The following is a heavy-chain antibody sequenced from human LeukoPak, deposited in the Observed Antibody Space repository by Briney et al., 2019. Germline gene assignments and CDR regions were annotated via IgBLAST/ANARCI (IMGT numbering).Heavy chain of an antibody. CDR2: INPSGGST. CDR3: ATTRGSVAATKVAFDI. J-gene: IGHJ3*02. Sequence: ASVKVSCKASGYTFTSYYMHWVRQAPGQGLEWMGIINPSGGSTNYAQKFQGRVTMTRDTSTSTVYMELSSLRSEDTAVYYCATTRGSVAATKVAFDIWGQGTMVTVSS. V-gene: IGHV1-46*03. CDR1: GYTFTSYY. D-gene: IGHD2-15*01.